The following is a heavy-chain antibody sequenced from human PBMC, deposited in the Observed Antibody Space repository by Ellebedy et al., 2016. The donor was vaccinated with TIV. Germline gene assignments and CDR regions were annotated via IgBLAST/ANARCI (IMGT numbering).Heavy chain of an antibody. J-gene: IGHJ4*02. CDR2: ISGSGDST. CDR3: AKDGPTGSYSSYFDC. Sequence: GESLKISCAASGFTFSSYAMSWVRQAPGKGLEWVSSISGSGDSTYYADSVKGRFTISRDTATNTLYLQMNSLRAEDTAVYYCAKDGPTGSYSSYFDCWGQGTLVTVSS. D-gene: IGHD1-26*01. V-gene: IGHV3-23*01. CDR1: GFTFSSYA.